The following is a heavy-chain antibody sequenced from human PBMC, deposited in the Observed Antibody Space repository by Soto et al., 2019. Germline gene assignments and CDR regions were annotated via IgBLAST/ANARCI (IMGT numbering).Heavy chain of an antibody. CDR3: AKTPYDFWSSGQYLFDH. D-gene: IGHD3-3*01. CDR2: ISGSGGTT. J-gene: IGHJ4*02. Sequence: HPGGSLRLSCTVSGFTFGSHAISWVRQAPGKGLECVSGISGSGGTTFYADSVKGRFTISRDNSKKTLYLQMNSLRAEDTAVYYCAKTPYDFWSSGQYLFDHWGQGTLVTVSS. CDR1: GFTFGSHA. V-gene: IGHV3-23*01.